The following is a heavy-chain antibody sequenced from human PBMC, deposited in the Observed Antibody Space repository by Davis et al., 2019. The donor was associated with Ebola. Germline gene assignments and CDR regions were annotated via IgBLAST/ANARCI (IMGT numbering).Heavy chain of an antibody. V-gene: IGHV1-69*13. J-gene: IGHJ6*02. D-gene: IGHD3-10*01. CDR3: ARDTGLWFGELLYVDYYYGMDV. CDR2: IIPIFGTP. CDR1: GGTFSSYA. Sequence: SVKVSCKASGGTFSSYAISWVRQAPGQGLEWMGGIIPIFGTPNYAQKFQGRVTITADESTSTAYMELSSLRSDDTAVYYCARDTGLWFGELLYVDYYYGMDVWGQGTTVTVSS.